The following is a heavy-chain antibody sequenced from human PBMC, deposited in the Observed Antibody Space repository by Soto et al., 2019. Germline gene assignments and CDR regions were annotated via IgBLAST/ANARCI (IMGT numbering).Heavy chain of an antibody. CDR3: ASLLLSFGSGPLRNYYYCMDV. D-gene: IGHD3-3*01. CDR1: GYTFTSYY. J-gene: IGHJ6*02. CDR2: INPSGGST. V-gene: IGHV1-46*01. Sequence: ASVKASCKASGYTFTSYYMHWVRQAPGQGLEWMGIINPSGGSTSYAQKFQGRVTMTRDTSTSTVYMELSSLRSEDTAVYYCASLLLSFGSGPLRNYYYCMDVWGQGTTVTGSS.